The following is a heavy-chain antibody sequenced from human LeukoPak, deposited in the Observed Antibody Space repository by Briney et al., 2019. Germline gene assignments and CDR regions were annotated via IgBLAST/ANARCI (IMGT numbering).Heavy chain of an antibody. V-gene: IGHV1-2*02. D-gene: IGHD3-9*01. CDR1: GYTFTGYY. CDR2: INPNSGGT. CDR3: ARGGFRYFDWFHKYYFDY. Sequence: ASGKVSCKASGYTFTGYYMHWVRQAPGQGLEWMGWINPNSGGTNYAQKFQGRVTMTRDTSISTAYMELSRLRSDDTAVYYCARGGFRYFDWFHKYYFDYWGQGTLVTVSS. J-gene: IGHJ4*02.